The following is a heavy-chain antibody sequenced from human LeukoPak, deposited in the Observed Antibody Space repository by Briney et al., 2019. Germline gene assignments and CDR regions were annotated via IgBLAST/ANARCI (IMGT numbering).Heavy chain of an antibody. CDR3: ARAQAKGSGSYYNVSHFDY. CDR1: GYSISSGYY. V-gene: IGHV4-38-2*02. J-gene: IGHJ4*02. Sequence: PSETLSLTCTVSGYSISSGYYWGRIRQPPGKGLEWIGRIYTSGSTNYNPSLKSRVTISVDTSKNQFSLKLSSVTAADTAVYYCARAQAKGSGSYYNVSHFDYWGQGTLVTVSS. D-gene: IGHD3-10*01. CDR2: IYTSGST.